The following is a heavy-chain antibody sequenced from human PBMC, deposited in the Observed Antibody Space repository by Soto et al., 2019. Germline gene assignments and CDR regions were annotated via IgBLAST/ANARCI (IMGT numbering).Heavy chain of an antibody. Sequence: QVQLVQSGAEVKKPGSSVKVSCKASGGTFGNSAISWVRQAPGQGLEWMGGIIPSFATGNSAPEFQGRLTITADKSTTTSYMNVSGLGLEDTAVYYCGRPDSGPGGYCFYGMDAWGQGTLVTVSS. CDR2: IIPSFATG. V-gene: IGHV1-69*06. CDR1: GGTFGNSA. D-gene: IGHD3-10*01. CDR3: GRPDSGPGGYCFYGMDA. J-gene: IGHJ6*02.